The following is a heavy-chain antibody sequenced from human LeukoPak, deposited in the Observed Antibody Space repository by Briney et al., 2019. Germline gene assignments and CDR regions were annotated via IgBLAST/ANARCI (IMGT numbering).Heavy chain of an antibody. CDR3: ARHSSGWHAPFDY. D-gene: IGHD6-19*01. Sequence: SETLSLTCTVFGGSISSSSHYWGWIRQPPGKGLEWIGYIYYSGSTDYNPSLKSRVTISVDTSKNQLSLRLSSVTAADTAVYYCARHSSGWHAPFDYWGQGTLVTVSS. V-gene: IGHV4-61*05. J-gene: IGHJ4*02. CDR2: IYYSGST. CDR1: GGSISSSSHY.